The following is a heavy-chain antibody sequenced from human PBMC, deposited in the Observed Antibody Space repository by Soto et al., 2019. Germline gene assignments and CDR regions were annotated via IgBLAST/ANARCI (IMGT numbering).Heavy chain of an antibody. D-gene: IGHD2-2*01. CDR1: GFTFSSYG. CDR2: ISYDGSNK. J-gene: IGHJ4*02. CDR3: AKDGPAAILPGYYFDY. Sequence: GGSLRLSCAASGFTFSSYGMHWVRQAPGKGLEWVAVISYDGSNKYYADSVKGRFTISRDNSKNTLYLQMNSLRAEDTAVYYCAKDGPAAILPGYYFDYWGQGTLVTVSS. V-gene: IGHV3-30*18.